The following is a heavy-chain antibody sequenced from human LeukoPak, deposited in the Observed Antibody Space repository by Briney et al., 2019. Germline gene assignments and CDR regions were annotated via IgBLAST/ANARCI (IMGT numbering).Heavy chain of an antibody. CDR2: IRDKPYGGTT. Sequence: GGSLRLSCTTSGFTFGYYAMSWFRQAPGKGLEWVGFIRDKPYGGTTEYAASVKGRFTISRDDSKSIAYLQMNSLKTEDTAVCYCTRGLGYGGYLYFDYWGQGTLVTVSS. J-gene: IGHJ4*02. CDR3: TRGLGYGGYLYFDY. CDR1: GFTFGYYA. V-gene: IGHV3-49*03. D-gene: IGHD5-12*01.